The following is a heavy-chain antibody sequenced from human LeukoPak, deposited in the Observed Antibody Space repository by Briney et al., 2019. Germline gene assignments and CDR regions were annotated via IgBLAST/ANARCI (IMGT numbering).Heavy chain of an antibody. CDR2: ISYDGSNK. J-gene: IGHJ4*02. CDR3: ARVLNPYCRGGNCYSNYFDY. D-gene: IGHD2-15*01. Sequence: GGSLRLSCAVSGFTLSNYGMHWVRQAPGKGLEWVAVISYDGSNKYYADSVKGRFTISRDNSKNTLYLQMNSLRVEDTAVYYCARVLNPYCRGGNCYSNYFDYWGQGTLVTVSS. V-gene: IGHV3-30*19. CDR1: GFTLSNYG.